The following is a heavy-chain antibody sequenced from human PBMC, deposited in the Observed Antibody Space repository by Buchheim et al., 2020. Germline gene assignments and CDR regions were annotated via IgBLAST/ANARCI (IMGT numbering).Heavy chain of an antibody. Sequence: QVQLVESGGGVVQPGRSLRLSCAASGFTFSSYGMHWVRQAPGKGLEWVAVISYDGSNKYYADSVKGRFTISRDNSKNTLYLQMNSLRAEDTAVYYCAKDHTVTTTYFDYWGQGTL. J-gene: IGHJ4*02. CDR3: AKDHTVTTTYFDY. V-gene: IGHV3-30*18. D-gene: IGHD4-17*01. CDR1: GFTFSSYG. CDR2: ISYDGSNK.